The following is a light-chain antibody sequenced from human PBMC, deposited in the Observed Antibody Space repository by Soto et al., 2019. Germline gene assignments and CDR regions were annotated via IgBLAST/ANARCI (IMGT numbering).Light chain of an antibody. CDR2: GAS. J-gene: IGKJ1*01. Sequence: EIVLTQSPGTLSFSPGERATLSCRASHSVSSTFFAWYQQKPGQAPRLLMFGASNRATGIPDRFSGSGSGTDFTLTISRLEPEDFAMYYCQQYGTSPRGTFGQGTKVDIK. V-gene: IGKV3-20*01. CDR1: HSVSSTF. CDR3: QQYGTSPRGT.